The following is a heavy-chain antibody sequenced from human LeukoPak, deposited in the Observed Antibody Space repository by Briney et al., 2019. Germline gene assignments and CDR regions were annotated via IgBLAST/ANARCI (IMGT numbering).Heavy chain of an antibody. CDR2: ISSSSSYI. CDR3: ARHSIAVAGTPLGY. CDR1: GFTFSSYS. J-gene: IGHJ4*02. D-gene: IGHD6-19*01. V-gene: IGHV3-21*01. Sequence: GGSLRLSCAASGFTFSSYSMNWVRQAPGKGLEWVSSISSSSSYIYYADSVKGRFTISRDNAKNSLYLQMNSLRAEDTAVYYCARHSIAVAGTPLGYWGQGTLVTVSS.